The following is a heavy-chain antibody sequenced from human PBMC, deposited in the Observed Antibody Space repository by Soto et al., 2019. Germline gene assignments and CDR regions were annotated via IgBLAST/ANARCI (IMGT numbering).Heavy chain of an antibody. D-gene: IGHD3-22*01. Sequence: SETLSLTCTVSGGSVSSGSYYWSWIRQPPGKGLEWIGYIYYSGSTNYNPSLKSRVTISVDTSKNQFSLKLSSVTAADTAVYYGARNYYDSSGYGDLAFDIWGQGTMVTVSS. V-gene: IGHV4-61*01. CDR1: GGSVSSGSYY. CDR3: ARNYYDSSGYGDLAFDI. CDR2: IYYSGST. J-gene: IGHJ3*02.